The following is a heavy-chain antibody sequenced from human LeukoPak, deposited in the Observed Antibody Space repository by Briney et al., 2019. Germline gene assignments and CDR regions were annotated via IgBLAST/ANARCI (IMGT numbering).Heavy chain of an antibody. Sequence: GASVKVSCKASGYTFTSYAMHWVRQAPGQRLEWMGWINAGNGNTKYSQKFQGRVTITRDTSASTAYMELSSLRSEDTAVYYCARARRVLGYCSGGSCPTDYWGQGTLVTVSS. CDR1: GYTFTSYA. J-gene: IGHJ4*02. V-gene: IGHV1-3*01. CDR2: INAGNGNT. CDR3: ARARRVLGYCSGGSCPTDY. D-gene: IGHD2-15*01.